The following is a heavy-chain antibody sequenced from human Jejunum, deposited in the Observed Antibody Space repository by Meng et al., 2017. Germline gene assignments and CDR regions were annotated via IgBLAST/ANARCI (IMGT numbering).Heavy chain of an antibody. V-gene: IGHV4-61*08. CDR3: ARDHMGSLDY. CDR1: CGSVSSAGSQ. J-gene: IGHJ4*02. Sequence: VQLQESGPGLVSPAATRTLSCSVSCGSVSSAGSQWSWIRQPPGKGLEWIGYASTNYNPSLKSRVTISVDTSKNQFSLRLTSVTAADTAVYYCARDHMGSLDYWGQGILVTVSS. CDR2: AST. D-gene: IGHD1-26*01.